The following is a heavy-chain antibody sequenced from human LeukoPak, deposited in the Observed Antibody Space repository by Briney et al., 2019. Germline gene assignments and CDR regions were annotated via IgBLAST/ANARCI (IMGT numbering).Heavy chain of an antibody. CDR2: ISSSGSTI. J-gene: IGHJ3*02. Sequence: GGSLRLPCAASGFTFSSYWMLWVRQAPGKGLVWVSYISSSGSTIYYADSVKGRFTISRDNAKNSLYLQMNSLRAEDTAVYYCARGYGSGSYYKIRGAFDIWGQGTMVTVSS. D-gene: IGHD3-10*01. CDR1: GFTFSSYW. V-gene: IGHV3-48*04. CDR3: ARGYGSGSYYKIRGAFDI.